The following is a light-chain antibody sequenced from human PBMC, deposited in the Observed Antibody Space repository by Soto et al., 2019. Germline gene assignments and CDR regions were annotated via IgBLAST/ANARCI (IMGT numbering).Light chain of an antibody. J-gene: IGKJ1*01. V-gene: IGKV1-5*03. CDR3: QQYDGNWWT. Sequence: DIQMTQSPSTLSESVGDRVVITCRASQTVSTWLAWYQQKPGKAPKLLISKVSTLESGVPPRFSGSGSGTEFTLSISSLQPEDLATYYCQQYDGNWWTFGQGTKGEIK. CDR1: QTVSTW. CDR2: KVS.